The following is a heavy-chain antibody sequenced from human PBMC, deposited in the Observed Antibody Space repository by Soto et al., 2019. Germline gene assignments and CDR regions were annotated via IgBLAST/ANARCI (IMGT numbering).Heavy chain of an antibody. V-gene: IGHV1-2*02. CDR1: GYTFTGYY. CDR2: INPNSGGT. J-gene: IGHJ6*02. Sequence: ASVKVSCKASGYTFTGYYMHCVRQAPGQVLEWMGWINPNSGGTNYAQKFQGRVTMTGDTSISTAYMELSRLRSDDTAVYYCAREASPRRNHYYYYYGMDVWGQGTTVTVSS. CDR3: AREASPRRNHYYYYYGMDV.